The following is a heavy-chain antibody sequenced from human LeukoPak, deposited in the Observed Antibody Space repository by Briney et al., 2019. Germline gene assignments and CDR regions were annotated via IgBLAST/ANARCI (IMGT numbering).Heavy chain of an antibody. J-gene: IGHJ2*01. V-gene: IGHV4-38-2*02. D-gene: IGHD6-13*01. Sequence: ETLSLTCSVSGYFISSGYFWGWVRQSPGKGLEWIASIYHRGTTHYNPSLNSRVSISLDTSKNQFSLRMNSVTAADTAVYYCARDWAADTLRYFDLWGRGTLVTVSS. CDR1: GYFISSGYF. CDR2: IYHRGTT. CDR3: ARDWAADTLRYFDL.